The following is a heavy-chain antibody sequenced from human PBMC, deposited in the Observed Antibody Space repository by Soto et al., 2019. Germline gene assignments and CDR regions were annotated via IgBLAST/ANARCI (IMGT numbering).Heavy chain of an antibody. D-gene: IGHD3-22*01. Sequence: EGSLRLSCEASRFTFSNYWMHWVRQAPGKGLMWVSRINGDGSSTIYADSVRGRFTISRDNTKNTLYLQMNSLRAEDTAIYYCARANYYDSSGYYHDYWGQGTLVTVSS. CDR3: ARANYYDSSGYYHDY. CDR2: INGDGSST. J-gene: IGHJ4*02. CDR1: RFTFSNYW. V-gene: IGHV3-74*01.